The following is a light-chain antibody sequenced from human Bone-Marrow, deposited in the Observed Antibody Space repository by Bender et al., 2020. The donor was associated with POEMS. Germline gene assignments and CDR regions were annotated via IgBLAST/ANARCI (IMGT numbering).Light chain of an antibody. J-gene: IGLJ1*01. CDR1: SSDVGNYNL. Sequence: QSALTQPASVSGSPGQSITISCTGTSSDVGNYNLVSWYQQHPGRAPKLMIYEGSQRPSGVSNRFSGSKSGNTASLTISGLQAEDEADYYCCSYTRSSTYVFGTGTQVTVL. V-gene: IGLV2-14*02. CDR2: EGS. CDR3: CSYTRSSTYV.